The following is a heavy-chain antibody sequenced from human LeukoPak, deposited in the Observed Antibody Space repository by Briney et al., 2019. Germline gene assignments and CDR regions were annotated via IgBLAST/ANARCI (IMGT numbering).Heavy chain of an antibody. J-gene: IGHJ4*02. D-gene: IGHD1-14*01. CDR2: ISSSSSTI. CDR1: GFTFSSYS. V-gene: IGHV3-48*04. Sequence: GSLRLSCAASGFTFSSYSMNWVRQAPGKGLEWVSYISSSSSTIYYADSVKGRFTISRDNAKNSLYLQMNSLRAEDTAVYYCARARIAYTSPPDYWGQGTLVTVSS. CDR3: ARARIAYTSPPDY.